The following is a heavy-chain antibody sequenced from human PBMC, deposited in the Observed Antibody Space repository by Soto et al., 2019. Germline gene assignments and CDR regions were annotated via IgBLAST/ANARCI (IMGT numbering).Heavy chain of an antibody. CDR3: ARVGGGEAAAGPLDY. Sequence: QVQLQESGPGLVKPSQTLSLTCTVSGGSISSGDYYWSWIRQPPGKGLEWIGYIYYSGSTYYNPSLKSRVTISVDTSKNQFSLKLSSVTAADTAVYYCARVGGGEAAAGPLDYWGQGTLVTVSS. CDR2: IYYSGST. J-gene: IGHJ4*02. V-gene: IGHV4-30-4*01. D-gene: IGHD6-13*01. CDR1: GGSISSGDYY.